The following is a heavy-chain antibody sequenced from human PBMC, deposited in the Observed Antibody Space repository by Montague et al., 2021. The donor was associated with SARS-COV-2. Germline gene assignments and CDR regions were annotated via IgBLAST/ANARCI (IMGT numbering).Heavy chain of an antibody. V-gene: IGHV4-4*02. CDR2: IHHIVGT. CDR1: GDSMSSNNW. Sequence: SETRSLTCAVSGDSMSSNNWWTWVRQSPGKGLEWIGKIHHIVGTNYNPSLKSRVSISVDKSRNQLSLNLNSVAAADTAFYYCATVFGGCSATSCYLYSWGRGTLVTVSS. J-gene: IGHJ4*02. CDR3: ATVFGGCSATSCYLYS. D-gene: IGHD2-2*01.